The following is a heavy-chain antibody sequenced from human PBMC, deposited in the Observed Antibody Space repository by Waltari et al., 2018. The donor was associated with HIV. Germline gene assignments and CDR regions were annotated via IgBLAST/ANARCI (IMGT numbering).Heavy chain of an antibody. J-gene: IGHJ4*02. V-gene: IGHV3-33*01. CDR1: GFTFSRSG. D-gene: IGHD2-21*02. Sequence: QVQLVESGGGVVQPGRSLRLSCAASGFTFSRSGMHWVSQAPGKGLEWVEVIWYDGSNKYYADSVKGRFTISRDNSKNTLYLQMNSLRAEDTAVYYCAREDLLYCGGDCYPGDYWGQGTLVTVSS. CDR3: AREDLLYCGGDCYPGDY. CDR2: IWYDGSNK.